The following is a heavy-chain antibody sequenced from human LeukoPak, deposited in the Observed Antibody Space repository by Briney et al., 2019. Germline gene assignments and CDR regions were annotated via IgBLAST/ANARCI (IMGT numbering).Heavy chain of an antibody. Sequence: GASVTVSCTSSGYTFTIYAMNWVRQAPGQGLEWMGWINTNTGNPTYAQGFTGRFVFSLDTSVSTAYLQISSLKAEDTAVYYCAGSTVVVPAARYYYYYYGMDVWGQGTTVTVSS. V-gene: IGHV7-4-1*02. CDR1: GYTFTIYA. CDR3: AGSTVVVPAARYYYYYYGMDV. D-gene: IGHD2-2*01. CDR2: INTNTGNP. J-gene: IGHJ6*02.